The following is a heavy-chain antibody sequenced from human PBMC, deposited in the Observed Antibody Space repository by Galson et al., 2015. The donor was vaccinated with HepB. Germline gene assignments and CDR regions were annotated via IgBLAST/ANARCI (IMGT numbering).Heavy chain of an antibody. Sequence: SLRLSCAASGFNFDHYAITWVRQAPGKGLEWVSGISYSGTTTHYADSVKGRFTISRDNSKKTLFLQMNSLRVEDTALYYCAKVAYKYSGKYWGFDHWGQGALVTVSS. CDR2: ISYSGTTT. J-gene: IGHJ4*02. D-gene: IGHD5-12*01. CDR1: GFNFDHYA. CDR3: AKVAYKYSGKYWGFDH. V-gene: IGHV3-23*01.